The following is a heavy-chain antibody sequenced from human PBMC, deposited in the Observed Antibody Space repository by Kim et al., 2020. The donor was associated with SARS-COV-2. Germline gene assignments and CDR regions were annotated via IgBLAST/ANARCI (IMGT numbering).Heavy chain of an antibody. CDR2: IIPIFGTA. V-gene: IGHV1-69*13. Sequence: SVKVSCKASGGTFSSYAISWVRQAPGQGLEWMGGIIPIFGTANYAQKFQGRVTITADESTSTAYMELSSLRSEDTAVYYCASGFTKEIVVVPAAIHDWGQGTLVTVSS. CDR3: ASGFTKEIVVVPAAIHD. J-gene: IGHJ4*02. CDR1: GGTFSSYA. D-gene: IGHD2-2*01.